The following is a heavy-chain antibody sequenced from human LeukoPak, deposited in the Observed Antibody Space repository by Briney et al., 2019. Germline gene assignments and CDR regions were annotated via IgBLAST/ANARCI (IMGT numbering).Heavy chain of an antibody. CDR2: IYYSGST. Sequence: PSETLSLTCTVSGGSISSSSYYWGWIRQPPGKGLEWIGSIYYSGSTYYNPSLKSRVTISVDTSKNQFSLKLSSVTAADTAVYYCARDSVRGSSWTYDYWGQGTLVTVSS. V-gene: IGHV4-39*07. CDR3: ARDSVRGSSWTYDY. J-gene: IGHJ4*02. CDR1: GGSISSSSYY. D-gene: IGHD6-13*01.